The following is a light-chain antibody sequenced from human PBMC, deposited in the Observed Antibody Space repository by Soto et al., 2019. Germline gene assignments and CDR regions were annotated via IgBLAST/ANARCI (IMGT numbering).Light chain of an antibody. CDR1: SYNIGEGYD. J-gene: IGLJ1*01. CDR3: QSYDSSPYV. Sequence: QSVLTRPPSVSGAPGQRVTISCTGSSYNIGEGYDVHWYQQLPGTAPKLTSYGNSNRPSGVPDRFSGSKSGTSASLAITGLQAEDEADYYCQSYDSSPYVFGTGTKVTVL. V-gene: IGLV1-40*01. CDR2: GNS.